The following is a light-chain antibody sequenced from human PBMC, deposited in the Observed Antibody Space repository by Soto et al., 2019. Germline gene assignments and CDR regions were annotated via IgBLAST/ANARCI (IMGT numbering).Light chain of an antibody. CDR3: QQYNTYRT. J-gene: IGKJ1*01. CDR2: DAS. CDR1: QTIGSW. V-gene: IGKV1-5*01. Sequence: DIRMTQSPSTLSASVGDRVTVTCRASQTIGSWLAWYQQKPGRAPKLLIFDASSLESGVPSRFSGSGSGTDFTLIISSLQPDDFATYFCQQYNTYRTFGQGTKV.